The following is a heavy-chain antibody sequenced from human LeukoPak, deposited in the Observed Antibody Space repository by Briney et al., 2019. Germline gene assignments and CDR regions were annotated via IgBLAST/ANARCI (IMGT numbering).Heavy chain of an antibody. CDR1: GFSFSSYW. CDR3: ARDGFVGAADY. CDR2: IKQDGSEK. Sequence: QPGGSLRLSCAASGFSFSSYWMSWVRQAPGKGLEWVANIKQDGSEKYYVDSVKGRFTISRDNAKNSLYLQMNSLRVEDTAVFYCARDGFVGAADYWGQGTLVTVSS. D-gene: IGHD6-13*01. V-gene: IGHV3-7*01. J-gene: IGHJ4*02.